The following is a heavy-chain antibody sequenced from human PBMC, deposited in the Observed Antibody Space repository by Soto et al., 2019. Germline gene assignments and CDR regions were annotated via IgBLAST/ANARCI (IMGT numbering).Heavy chain of an antibody. J-gene: IGHJ6*02. Sequence: PGGSLRLSCAASGFTFSNYWMSWVRQVPGKGLEWVANINQDGCEKYYVDSVKGRFTISRDNAKNSLYLQMNSLRAEDAAVYLCAKQMILGASDSYGLDVWGQGTTVTVSS. CDR3: AKQMILGASDSYGLDV. CDR1: GFTFSNYW. V-gene: IGHV3-7*02. CDR2: INQDGCEK. D-gene: IGHD3-16*01.